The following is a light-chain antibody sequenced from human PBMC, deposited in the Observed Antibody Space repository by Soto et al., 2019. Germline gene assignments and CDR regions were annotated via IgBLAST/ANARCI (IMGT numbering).Light chain of an antibody. CDR1: QSVSRSY. J-gene: IGKJ3*01. CDR3: QQYGSSPFT. V-gene: IGKV3-20*01. Sequence: EIVWTQSPGTLSLSPGERDTLSCRARQSVSRSYLAWYQQKPGQAPRLLIYGASSRATGIPDRFSGSGSGTDFTLTISRLEPEDFAVYYCQQYGSSPFTFGPGTKVDIK. CDR2: GAS.